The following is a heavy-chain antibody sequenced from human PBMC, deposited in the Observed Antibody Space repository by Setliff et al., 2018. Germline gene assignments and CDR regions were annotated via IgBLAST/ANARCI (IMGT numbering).Heavy chain of an antibody. CDR3: ARESIGRGHWFDP. CDR2: ISSTSTYI. V-gene: IGHV3-21*04. J-gene: IGHJ5*02. Sequence: PGGSLRLSCAASGFTFSTYSFNWVRQAPGKGLEWVSAISSTSTYIYYADSVKGRFTISRDNAKNSLYLQMNSLRAEDTAVYYCARESIGRGHWFDPWGQGTLVTVSS. CDR1: GFTFSTYS. D-gene: IGHD1-26*01.